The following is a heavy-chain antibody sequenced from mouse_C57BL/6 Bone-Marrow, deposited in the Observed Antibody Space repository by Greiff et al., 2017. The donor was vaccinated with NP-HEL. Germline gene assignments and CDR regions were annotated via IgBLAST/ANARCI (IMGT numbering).Heavy chain of an antibody. CDR1: GFTFSSYG. J-gene: IGHJ4*01. D-gene: IGHD4-1*01. Sequence: EVQVVESGGDLVKPGGSLKLSCAASGFTFSSYGMSWVRQTPDKRLEWVATISSGGSYTYYPDSVKGRFTISRDNAKNTLYLQMSSLKSEDTAMYYCARRGNWDKRYYAMDYWGQGTAVTVSS. CDR3: ARRGNWDKRYYAMDY. CDR2: ISSGGSYT. V-gene: IGHV5-6*01.